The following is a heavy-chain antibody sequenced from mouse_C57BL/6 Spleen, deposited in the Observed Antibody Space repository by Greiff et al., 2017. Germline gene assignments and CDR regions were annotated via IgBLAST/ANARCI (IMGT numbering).Heavy chain of an antibody. Sequence: QVQLQQSGAELARPGASVKMSCKASGYTFTSYTMHWVKQRPGQGLEWIGYINPSSGYTTYNQKFKDKATLTADKSSSTAYMQLSSLTSEDSAVYYCARERGGGWYFDVWGTGTTVTVSS. CDR1: GYTFTSYT. CDR3: ARERGGGWYFDV. V-gene: IGHV1-4*01. J-gene: IGHJ1*03. CDR2: INPSSGYT.